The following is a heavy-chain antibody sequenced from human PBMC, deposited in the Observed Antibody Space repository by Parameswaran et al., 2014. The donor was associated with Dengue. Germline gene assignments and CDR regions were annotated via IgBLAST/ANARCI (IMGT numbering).Heavy chain of an antibody. D-gene: IGHD5-24*01. CDR3: ATLYGYSPISHQKSDY. J-gene: IGHJ4*02. Sequence: WVRQAPGQGLEWMGGIIPIFGTANYAQRFQDRVTITADESTNTAYTELSSLRSEDTAVYYCATLYGYSPISHQKSDYWGQGTLVTVSS. V-gene: IGHV1-69*01. CDR2: IIPIFGTA.